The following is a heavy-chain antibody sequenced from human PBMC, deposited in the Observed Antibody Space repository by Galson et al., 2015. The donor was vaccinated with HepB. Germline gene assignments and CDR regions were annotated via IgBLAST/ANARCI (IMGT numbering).Heavy chain of an antibody. J-gene: IGHJ6*03. D-gene: IGHD5-18*01. Sequence: SVKVSCKASGYTFTSYDINWVRQATGQGLEWMGWMNPNSGNTGYAQKFQGRVTMTRNTSISTAYMELSSLRSEDTAVYYCARGPLTAMEYYYYYYYMDVWGKGTTVTVSS. CDR3: ARGPLTAMEYYYYYYYMDV. V-gene: IGHV1-8*01. CDR1: GYTFTSYD. CDR2: MNPNSGNT.